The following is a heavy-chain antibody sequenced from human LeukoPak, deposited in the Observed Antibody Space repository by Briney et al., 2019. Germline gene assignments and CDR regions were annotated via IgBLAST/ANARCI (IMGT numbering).Heavy chain of an antibody. Sequence: GRSLRLSCAASGFTFDDYAMHWVRQVPGKGLEWVSGISWNSGSTGYAGSVKGRFTMSRDNTKNSLYLQMNSLTPDDTALYYCVRGNFGPAQWFDPLGPGNPGHRLL. CDR3: VRGNFGPAQWFDP. V-gene: IGHV3-9*01. D-gene: IGHD3/OR15-3a*01. CDR1: GFTFDDYA. J-gene: IGHJ5*02. CDR2: ISWNSGST.